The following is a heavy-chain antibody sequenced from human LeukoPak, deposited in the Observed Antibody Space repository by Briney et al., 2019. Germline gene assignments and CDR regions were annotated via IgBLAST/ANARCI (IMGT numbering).Heavy chain of an antibody. Sequence: PSETLSLTCTVSGGSISSYYWSWIRQPPGKGLEWLGYIYYSGSTNYNPSLKSRVTISVDTSKNQFSLKLSSVTAADTAVYYCARWNDYGDYVWFDPWGQGTLVTVSS. J-gene: IGHJ5*02. CDR1: GGSISSYY. CDR2: IYYSGST. D-gene: IGHD4-17*01. CDR3: ARWNDYGDYVWFDP. V-gene: IGHV4-59*08.